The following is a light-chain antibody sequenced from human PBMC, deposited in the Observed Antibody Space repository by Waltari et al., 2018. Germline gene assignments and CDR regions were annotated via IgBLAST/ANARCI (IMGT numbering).Light chain of an antibody. Sequence: QSALTQPASVSGSPGQSITISCTGTSSDAGGYNLFSWYQQHPGKAPKPMIFDVSNRPSGVSNRFSGSKSGNTASLTISGLQAEDEADYYCSSYITGITHVVFGGGTKLTVL. V-gene: IGLV2-14*03. CDR3: SSYITGITHVV. J-gene: IGLJ2*01. CDR1: SSDAGGYNL. CDR2: DVS.